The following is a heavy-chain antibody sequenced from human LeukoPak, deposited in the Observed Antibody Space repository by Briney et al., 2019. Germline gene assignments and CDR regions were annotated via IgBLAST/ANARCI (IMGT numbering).Heavy chain of an antibody. J-gene: IGHJ4*02. D-gene: IGHD3/OR15-3a*01. V-gene: IGHV1-2*02. CDR3: ARPDAQNLDLAFDY. CDR2: INPNSGGT. CDR1: GYTFTDYY. Sequence: ASVTVSFKASGYTFTDYYMHWVRQAPGQGLEWMGWINPNSGGTNYAQKFQGRVTMTRGTSISTAYMELSRLRSDDTAVYYCARPDAQNLDLAFDYWGQGTLVTVSS.